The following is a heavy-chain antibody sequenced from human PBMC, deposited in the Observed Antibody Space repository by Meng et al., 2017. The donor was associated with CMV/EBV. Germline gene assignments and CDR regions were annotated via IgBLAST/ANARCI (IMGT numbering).Heavy chain of an antibody. CDR1: GYPFTGYY. D-gene: IGHD6-13*01. J-gene: IGHJ5*02. V-gene: IGHV1-2*02. CDR3: ARDTQRGIAAAGLFDP. CDR2: INPNSGGT. Sequence: ASVKVSCKASGYPFTGYYMHWVRQAPGQGLEWMGWINPNSGGTNYAQKFQGRVTMTRDTSISTAYMELSRLRSDDTAVYYCARDTQRGIAAAGLFDPWGQGTLVTVSS.